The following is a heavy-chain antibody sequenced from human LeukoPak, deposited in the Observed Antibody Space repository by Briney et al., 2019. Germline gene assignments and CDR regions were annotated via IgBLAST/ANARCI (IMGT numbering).Heavy chain of an antibody. CDR1: GFTFSDYG. Sequence: PGGSLRLSCAASGFTFSDYGMHWVRQAPGQGLEWVSSISSGSRYIYYANSVKGRFTISRDNAKNSLYLQMNSLRAEDTAVYYCARAGYDFWSGYLLHWGQGTLVTVSS. V-gene: IGHV3-21*01. J-gene: IGHJ4*02. CDR3: ARAGYDFWSGYLLH. D-gene: IGHD3-3*01. CDR2: ISSGSRYI.